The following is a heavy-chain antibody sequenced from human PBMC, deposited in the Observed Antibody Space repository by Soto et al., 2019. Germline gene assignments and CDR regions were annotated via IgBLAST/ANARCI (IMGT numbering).Heavy chain of an antibody. CDR2: INAGNGNT. V-gene: IGHV1-3*05. CDR3: ARSIVVVTALDY. J-gene: IGHJ4*02. Sequence: QVQLVQSGAEEKKPGASVKVSCKASGYTFTSYAMHWVRQAPGQRLEWMGWINAGNGNTKYSQKFQGRVTITRDTSSSTAYMELSSLRSEDTVVYYSARSIVVVTALDYWGQGTLVTVSS. CDR1: GYTFTSYA. D-gene: IGHD2-21*02.